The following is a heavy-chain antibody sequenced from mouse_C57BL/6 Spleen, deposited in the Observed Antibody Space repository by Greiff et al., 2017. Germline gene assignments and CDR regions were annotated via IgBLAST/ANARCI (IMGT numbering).Heavy chain of an antibody. CDR1: GYSFTGYY. CDR3: ARDYGSSFYYFDY. D-gene: IGHD1-1*01. CDR2: INPSTGGT. J-gene: IGHJ2*01. V-gene: IGHV1-42*01. Sequence: VQLQQSGPELVKPGASVKISCKASGYSFTGYYMNWVKQSPEKSLEWIGEINPSTGGTTYNQKFKAKATLTVDKSSSTAYMQLKSLTSEDSAVYYCARDYGSSFYYFDYWGQGTTL.